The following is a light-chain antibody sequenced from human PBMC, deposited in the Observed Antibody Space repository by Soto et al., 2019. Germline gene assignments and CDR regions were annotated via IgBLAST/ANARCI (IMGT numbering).Light chain of an antibody. CDR1: QSVTTN. Sequence: EVVMTQSPATLSVSPGERVTFSCRASQSVTTNLAWYQHKPGQSPRLLISDASTGASGIPPRFSGSGSGTEFTLTIDRLQSADFAVYYCQQYGYTPRTFGQGTKVDIK. V-gene: IGKV3-15*01. J-gene: IGKJ1*01. CDR2: DAS. CDR3: QQYGYTPRT.